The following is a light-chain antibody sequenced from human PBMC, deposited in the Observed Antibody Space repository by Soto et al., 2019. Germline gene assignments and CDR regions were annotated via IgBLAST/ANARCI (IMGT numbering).Light chain of an antibody. CDR3: QSYDSSLSGYV. V-gene: IGLV1-40*01. CDR2: ANT. J-gene: IGLJ1*01. Sequence: QSVLTQPPSVPGAPGQRVTISCTGSSSNIGPTYDVHWYQQLPGTAPKLLIYANTNRPSGVPDRFSGSKSGTSASLAITGLQAEDEADYFCQSYDSSLSGYVFGTGTKLTGL. CDR1: SSNIGPTYD.